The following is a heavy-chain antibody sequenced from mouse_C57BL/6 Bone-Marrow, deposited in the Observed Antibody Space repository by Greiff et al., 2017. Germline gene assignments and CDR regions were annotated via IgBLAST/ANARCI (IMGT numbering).Heavy chain of an antibody. V-gene: IGHV3-6*01. CDR1: GYSITSGYY. Sequence: EVQLQQSGPGLVKPSQSLSLTCSVTGYSITSGYYWNWLRQLPGNKLEWMGYISYGGSNNYNPSLKNRISIARDTSKNQFFLKLTSVATEDTATYYSAKGLTTVVATDDWGQGTTLTVSS. D-gene: IGHD1-1*01. CDR3: AKGLTTVVATDD. CDR2: ISYGGSN. J-gene: IGHJ2*01.